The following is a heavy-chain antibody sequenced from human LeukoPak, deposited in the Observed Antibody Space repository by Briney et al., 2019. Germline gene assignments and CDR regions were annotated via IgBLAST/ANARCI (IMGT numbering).Heavy chain of an antibody. CDR1: GYTFISYG. V-gene: IGHV1-18*01. Sequence: GASVKVSCKASGYTFISYGISWVRQAPGQGLEWMGWISTYNGNTNYAQKFQGRVTMTTDTSTSTAYMELRSLRSDDTAVYYCARDSKKGIAAAGYYYYGMDVWGQGTTVTVSS. CDR3: ARDSKKGIAAAGYYYYGMDV. J-gene: IGHJ6*02. D-gene: IGHD6-13*01. CDR2: ISTYNGNT.